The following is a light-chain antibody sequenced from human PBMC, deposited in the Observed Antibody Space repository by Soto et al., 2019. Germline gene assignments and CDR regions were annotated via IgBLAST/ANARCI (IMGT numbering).Light chain of an antibody. CDR3: QQYNSFSGT. Sequence: GDRVTITCRASQSITTSLAWHQQKPGKAPQLLIYDASSLESGVPSRLSGSGSGTEFTLTISSLQPDDFATYYCQQYNSFSGTFGQGTKVDIK. CDR2: DAS. V-gene: IGKV1-5*01. CDR1: QSITTS. J-gene: IGKJ1*01.